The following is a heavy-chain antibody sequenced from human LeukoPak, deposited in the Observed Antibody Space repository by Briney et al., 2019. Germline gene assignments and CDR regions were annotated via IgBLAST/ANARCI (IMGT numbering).Heavy chain of an antibody. Sequence: NPGGSLRLSCAASGFTFSSYAMSWVRQAPGKGLEWVSSISSSSSYIYYADSVKGRFTISRDNAKNSLYLQMNSLRAEDTAVYYCARDIRVRYDFGDVWGKGTTVTVSS. V-gene: IGHV3-21*01. CDR3: ARDIRVRYDFGDV. D-gene: IGHD3-3*01. CDR1: GFTFSSYA. J-gene: IGHJ6*04. CDR2: ISSSSSYI.